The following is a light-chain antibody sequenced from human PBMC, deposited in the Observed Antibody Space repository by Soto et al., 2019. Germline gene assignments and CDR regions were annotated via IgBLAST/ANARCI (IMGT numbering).Light chain of an antibody. CDR1: QNIDNY. CDR2: AAS. CDR3: QQSYYTPWT. Sequence: DIQMTQSPSSLSASVGDRVTITCRASQNIDNYLNWYQHKPGEAPKALIYAASNLQSGVPSRFSGSGSGAYFTLTVSSLQPEDFATYFCQQSYYTPWTFGQGTKVEIK. J-gene: IGKJ1*01. V-gene: IGKV1-39*01.